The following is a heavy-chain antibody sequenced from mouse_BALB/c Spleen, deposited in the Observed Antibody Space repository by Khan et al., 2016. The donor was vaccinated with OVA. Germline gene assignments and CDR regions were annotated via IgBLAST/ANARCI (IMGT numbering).Heavy chain of an antibody. D-gene: IGHD1-1*02. CDR2: IWGGGST. V-gene: IGHV2-6-5*01. J-gene: IGHJ4*01. CDR3: AKQLWSPYYGMDY. CDR1: GFSLTDHG. Sequence: QVQLKESGPGLVAPSQSLSITCTVSGFSLTDHGVSWIRQPPGKGLEWLGVIWGGGSTYYNSVLKSRLSISKDNSKSQVFLKMNSLQTDDTAMYYCAKQLWSPYYGMDYWGQGTSVTVSS.